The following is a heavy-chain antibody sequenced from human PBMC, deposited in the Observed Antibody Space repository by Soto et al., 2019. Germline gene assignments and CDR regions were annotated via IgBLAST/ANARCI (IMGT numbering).Heavy chain of an antibody. D-gene: IGHD1-26*01. J-gene: IGHJ4*02. V-gene: IGHV1-69*06. CDR3: ASWRSYSGSYCFDY. Sequence: AVKVSCKASGGTFNSYTINWVRQAPGRGLEWVGQVVPMYDSVNYAENFQGRVTITADKSTKTAYMELTSLRSEDTALYFCASWRSYSGSYCFDYWGQGSLVTVSS. CDR2: VVPMYDSV. CDR1: GGTFNSYT.